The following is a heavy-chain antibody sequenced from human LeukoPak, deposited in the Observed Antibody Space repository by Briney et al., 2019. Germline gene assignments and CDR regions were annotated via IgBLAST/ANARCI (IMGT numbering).Heavy chain of an antibody. CDR1: GFTFTTYA. D-gene: IGHD6-19*01. CDR2: IGGGGVRT. J-gene: IGHJ4*02. V-gene: IGHV3-23*01. CDR3: AKASRQGAVASPLDY. Sequence: TGGSLRLSCAASGFTFTTYAMSGVRQAPGKGLDWVSAIGGGGVRTYYADSVKGRFTISRDNSKDTLFLQMNSLRAEDTAVYYCAKASRQGAVASPLDYWGQGTLVTVSS.